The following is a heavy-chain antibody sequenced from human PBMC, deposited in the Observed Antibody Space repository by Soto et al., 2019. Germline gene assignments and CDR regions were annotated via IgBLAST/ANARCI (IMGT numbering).Heavy chain of an antibody. CDR3: ARGYSGYDRYYFDY. Sequence: SETLSLTCAVSGGSITTYYWSWIRQPPGKGLEWIGYIYNSGSTNYQSSLKGRVTISGNTSKNQSSLKLNSVTAADTAVYFCARGYSGYDRYYFDYWSQGTLVTVSS. D-gene: IGHD6-25*01. J-gene: IGHJ4*02. CDR1: GGSITTYY. CDR2: IYNSGST. V-gene: IGHV4-4*08.